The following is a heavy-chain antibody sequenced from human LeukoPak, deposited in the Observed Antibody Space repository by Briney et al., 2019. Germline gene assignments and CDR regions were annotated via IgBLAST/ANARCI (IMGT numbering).Heavy chain of an antibody. D-gene: IGHD3-22*01. V-gene: IGHV1-69*04. J-gene: IGHJ4*02. CDR2: IIPILGIA. CDR1: GGTFSSYA. CDR3: ARDKSNMEDYYNSSGFVY. Sequence: ASVKVSCKASGGTFSSYAISWVRQAPGQGLEWMGRIIPILGIANYAQKFQGRVTITADKSTSTAYMELSSLRSEDTAVYYCARDKSNMEDYYNSSGFVYWGQGTLVTVSS.